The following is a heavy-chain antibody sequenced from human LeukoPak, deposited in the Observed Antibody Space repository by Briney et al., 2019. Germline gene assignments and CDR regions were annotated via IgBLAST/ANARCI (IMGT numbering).Heavy chain of an antibody. CDR2: ISSSSSYT. D-gene: IGHD1-14*01. Sequence: KPGGSLRLSCAASGFTFSDYYMSWIRQAPGKGLEWVSYISSSSSYTNYADSVKGRFIISRDNANNSLYLQMSSLRAEDTAVYYCAREASNGIFKDFDYWGQGTLVTVSS. CDR1: GFTFSDYY. CDR3: AREASNGIFKDFDY. J-gene: IGHJ4*02. V-gene: IGHV3-11*06.